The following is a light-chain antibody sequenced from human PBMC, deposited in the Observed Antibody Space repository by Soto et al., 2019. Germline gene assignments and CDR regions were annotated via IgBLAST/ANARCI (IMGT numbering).Light chain of an antibody. Sequence: IQMTQSPSTLSASVGDRVTITCRASQTISDWLAWYQQKPGKAPKLLIYRASTLESGVPSRFSGRGSGTEFTLTISSLQPDDFATYYCQQYNSYSTFGQGTKVDIK. J-gene: IGKJ1*01. CDR1: QTISDW. CDR2: RAS. V-gene: IGKV1-5*03. CDR3: QQYNSYST.